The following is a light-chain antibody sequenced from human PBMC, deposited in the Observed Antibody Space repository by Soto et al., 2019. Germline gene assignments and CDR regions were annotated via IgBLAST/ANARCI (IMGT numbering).Light chain of an antibody. Sequence: QSALTQPASVSGSPGQSITISCTGTSSDVGAYNFVTWYQQHPGEAPKVMIFDVTNRPSGVSDRFSGSKSGNTASLTISGLQAEDEADYYCSSYTTGSTVVFGGGTKLTVL. CDR2: DVT. V-gene: IGLV2-14*01. CDR1: SSDVGAYNF. J-gene: IGLJ3*02. CDR3: SSYTTGSTVV.